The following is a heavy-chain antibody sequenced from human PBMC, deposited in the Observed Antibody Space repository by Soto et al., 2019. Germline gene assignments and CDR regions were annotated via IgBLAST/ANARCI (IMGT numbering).Heavy chain of an antibody. D-gene: IGHD2-2*01. Sequence: ASVKVSCKASGYTFTSYAMHWVRQAPGQRLEWMGWINAGNGNTKYSQKFQGRVTITRDTSASTAYMELSSLRSEDTAVYYCARDGCSSTSCLGYYYYYMDVWGKGTTVTVS. V-gene: IGHV1-3*01. J-gene: IGHJ6*03. CDR1: GYTFTSYA. CDR3: ARDGCSSTSCLGYYYYYMDV. CDR2: INAGNGNT.